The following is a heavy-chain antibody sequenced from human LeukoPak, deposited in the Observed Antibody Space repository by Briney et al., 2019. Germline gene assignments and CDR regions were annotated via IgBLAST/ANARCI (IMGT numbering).Heavy chain of an antibody. V-gene: IGHV4-34*01. D-gene: IGHD7-27*01. CDR3: ATFWGRTEGFDY. CDR2: SNHSGST. J-gene: IGHJ4*02. CDR1: GRSFSGYY. Sequence: SETLSLTCAVYGRSFSGYYWSWIRQPPGKGLEWIGESNHSGSTNYNPSLKSRVTISVDTSKNQFSLKLSSVTAADTAVYYCATFWGRTEGFDYWGQGTLVTVSS.